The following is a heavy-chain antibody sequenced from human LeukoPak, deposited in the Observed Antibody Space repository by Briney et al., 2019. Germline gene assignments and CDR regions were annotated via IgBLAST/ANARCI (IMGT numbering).Heavy chain of an antibody. CDR2: ITPIFGTA. Sequence: ASVKVSCKASGGTFSSYGISWVRQAPGQGLEWMGGITPIFGTANYAQKFQGRVTITADESTSTAYMELSSLRSEDTAVYYCVRDGSYYDSRGYYYLYWGQGTLVTVSS. V-gene: IGHV1-69*13. CDR1: GGTFSSYG. CDR3: VRDGSYYDSRGYYYLY. J-gene: IGHJ4*02. D-gene: IGHD3-22*01.